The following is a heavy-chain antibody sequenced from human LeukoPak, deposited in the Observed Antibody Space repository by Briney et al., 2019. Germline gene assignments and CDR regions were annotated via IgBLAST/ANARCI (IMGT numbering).Heavy chain of an antibody. CDR3: ARGRCTNGVCYGNWFDP. Sequence: SEALSLTCAVYGGSFSGYYWSWIRQPPGKGLEWIGEINHSGSTNYNPSLKSRVTISVDTSKNQFSLKLSSVTAADTAVYYCARGRCTNGVCYGNWFDPWGQGTLVTVSS. CDR1: GGSFSGYY. CDR2: INHSGST. J-gene: IGHJ5*02. D-gene: IGHD2-8*01. V-gene: IGHV4-34*01.